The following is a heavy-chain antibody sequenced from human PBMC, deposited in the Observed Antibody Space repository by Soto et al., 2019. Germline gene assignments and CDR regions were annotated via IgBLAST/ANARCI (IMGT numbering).Heavy chain of an antibody. CDR2: INPGSNIM. CDR3: VRERDWAFDR. CDR1: GFTFSTYS. D-gene: IGHD2-21*02. Sequence: EVKLAESGGGLIQPGGSLRLSCVASGFTFSTYSMNWVRQAPGKGLEWISHINPGSNIMSYADSVKGRFAISRDNAKNSLYRQLNSRGDDDTAGYHGVRERDWAFDRWGQGTTVAVSS. J-gene: IGHJ3*02. V-gene: IGHV3-48*02.